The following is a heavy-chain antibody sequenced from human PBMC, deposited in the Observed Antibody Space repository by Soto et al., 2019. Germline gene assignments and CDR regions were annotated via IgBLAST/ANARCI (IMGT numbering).Heavy chain of an antibody. J-gene: IGHJ4*02. D-gene: IGHD6-6*01. CDR2: INAGNGNT. Sequence: QVKLVQSGAEEKKPGASVKVSCKASGYTFTSYAMHWVRQAPGQRLEWMGWINAGNGNTKYSQKFQGRVTITRDTSASTGYMELSSLRSEDTAVYYCARTPGGSSSFVDYWGQGTLVTVSS. V-gene: IGHV1-3*05. CDR1: GYTFTSYA. CDR3: ARTPGGSSSFVDY.